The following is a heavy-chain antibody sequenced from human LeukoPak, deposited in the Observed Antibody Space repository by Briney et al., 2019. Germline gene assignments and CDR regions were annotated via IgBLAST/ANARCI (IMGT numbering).Heavy chain of an antibody. CDR1: GFAFSSYN. CDR2: ITSSTSYI. CDR3: ARDRLASTGTAYYYYGMDV. J-gene: IGHJ6*02. V-gene: IGHV3-21*01. D-gene: IGHD6-13*01. Sequence: KPGGSLRLSCAGSGFAFSSYNMNWVRQAPGKGLEWVSSITSSTSYIYYADSVKGRFTISRDNAKNSLYLQMNSLRAEDTAVYYCARDRLASTGTAYYYYGMDVWGQGTTVTVSS.